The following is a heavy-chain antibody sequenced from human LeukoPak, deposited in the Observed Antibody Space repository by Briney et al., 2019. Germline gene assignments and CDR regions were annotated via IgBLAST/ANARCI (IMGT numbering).Heavy chain of an antibody. D-gene: IGHD2-8*01. J-gene: IGHJ5*02. CDR3: ARDSLYATNWYDP. Sequence: SETLSLTCTVSGGSIRSSYWNWIRQPPGKGLEWIGYILYSGSTNYNPSLQSRVSISLDTSKNHFSLKLRSVTAADTAVYYCARDSLYATNWYDPWGQGTLVTVSS. CDR2: ILYSGST. V-gene: IGHV4-59*01. CDR1: GGSIRSSY.